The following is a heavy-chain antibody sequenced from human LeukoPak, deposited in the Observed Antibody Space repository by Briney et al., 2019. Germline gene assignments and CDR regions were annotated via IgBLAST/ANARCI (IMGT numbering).Heavy chain of an antibody. CDR2: IISRGDTT. V-gene: IGHV3-48*04. D-gene: IGHD2-8*02. CDR1: GFTFNAYS. CDR3: ARGRGYCTGVSCDIDY. J-gene: IGHJ4*02. Sequence: GGSLRLSCAASGFTFNAYSMNWVRQAPGKGLEWVSNIISRGDTTHYAASVKGRFTISRDNAKNSVFLHLNSLRGDDMAVYYCARGRGYCTGVSCDIDYWGQGTLVTVSS.